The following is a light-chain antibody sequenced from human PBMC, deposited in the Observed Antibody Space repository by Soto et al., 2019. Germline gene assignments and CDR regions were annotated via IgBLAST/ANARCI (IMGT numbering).Light chain of an antibody. J-gene: IGKJ4*01. CDR1: QGISSY. V-gene: IGKV1-9*01. CDR2: AAS. Sequence: DIQLTQSPSFLSASVGDRVTITCRASQGISSYLAWYQQKPGKAPKLLIYAASTLQSGVPSRFSGSGSGTEFNLTISSLQPEDFATYYCQQLNSFGGGTKVEIK. CDR3: QQLNS.